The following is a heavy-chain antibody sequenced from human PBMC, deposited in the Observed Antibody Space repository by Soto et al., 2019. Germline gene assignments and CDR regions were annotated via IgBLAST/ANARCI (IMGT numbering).Heavy chain of an antibody. CDR2: IYPGDSDT. V-gene: IGHV5-51*01. J-gene: IGHJ5*02. Sequence: PGESLKISCKGSGYIFSNYWIGWVRQMPGKGLEWMGIIYPGDSDTRYSPSFQGQVTISADKSISTAYLQWSSLKASDTAVYYCARRGLPYCSSTSCSRGFALWGQGTLVTVSS. D-gene: IGHD2-2*01. CDR1: GYIFSNYW. CDR3: ARRGLPYCSSTSCSRGFAL.